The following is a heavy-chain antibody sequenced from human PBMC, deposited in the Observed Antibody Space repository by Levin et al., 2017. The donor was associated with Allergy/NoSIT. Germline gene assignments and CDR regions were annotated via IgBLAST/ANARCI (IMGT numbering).Heavy chain of an antibody. Sequence: SETLSLTCAVSGGSISSGGYSWSWIRQPPGKALEWIGYIHHSGSTHYNPSLKSRVSISVDRSKNQLSLKLSSVTAADTAVYYCASTYYYNTSGYVAEFLQHWGQGTLVTVSS. J-gene: IGHJ1*01. CDR3: ASTYYYNTSGYVAEFLQH. CDR2: IHHSGST. V-gene: IGHV4-30-2*01. CDR1: GGSISSGGYS. D-gene: IGHD3-22*01.